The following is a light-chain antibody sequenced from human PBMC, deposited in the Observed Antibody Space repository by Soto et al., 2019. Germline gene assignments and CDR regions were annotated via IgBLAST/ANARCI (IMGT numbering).Light chain of an antibody. CDR3: MQALQTPLT. V-gene: IGKV2-28*01. Sequence: DIVMTQSPLSLPVTPGEPASISCRSSQSLLQSNGYNYLDWYLQKPGQSPQLLNYLGSNRASGVPDRFSGSGSGTDFTLKISRVAAEDVGVYYCMQALQTPLTFGVGTKVEIK. CDR1: QSLLQSNGYNY. CDR2: LGS. J-gene: IGKJ4*01.